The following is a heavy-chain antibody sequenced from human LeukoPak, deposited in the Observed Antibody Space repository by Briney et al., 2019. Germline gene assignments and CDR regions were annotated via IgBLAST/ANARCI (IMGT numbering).Heavy chain of an antibody. CDR2: IYSGGNT. CDR3: ARGGGLAPLWN. D-gene: IGHD2-15*01. CDR1: GFTVSNNY. Sequence: GGSLRLFCAASGFTVSNNYMSWVRQAPGKGLEWVSVIYSGGNTYYADSVKGRFTISRDSSKNTLDLQMNSLRAEDTAVYYCARGGGLAPLWNWGQGTLVTVSS. J-gene: IGHJ4*02. V-gene: IGHV3-53*01.